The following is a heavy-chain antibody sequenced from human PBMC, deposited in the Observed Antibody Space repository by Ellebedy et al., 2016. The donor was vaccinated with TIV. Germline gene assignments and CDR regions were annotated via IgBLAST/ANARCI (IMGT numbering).Heavy chain of an antibody. CDR2: INPTSGSS. J-gene: IGHJ4*02. Sequence: ASVKVSCKASGYTFTNYFLYWVRQAPGQGLEWMGIINPTSGSSNYAQKFQGRVTMTRDTSTSTVYMDLSSLRSEDTAVYYCARGDNYYYDSSGYYYSYWGQGTLVTVSS. CDR1: GYTFTNYF. CDR3: ARGDNYYYDSSGYYYSY. V-gene: IGHV1-46*01. D-gene: IGHD3-22*01.